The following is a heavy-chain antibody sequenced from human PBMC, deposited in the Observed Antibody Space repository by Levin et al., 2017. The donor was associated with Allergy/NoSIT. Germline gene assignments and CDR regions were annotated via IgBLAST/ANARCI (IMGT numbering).Heavy chain of an antibody. CDR1: GFTFSSYA. D-gene: IGHD3-10*01. V-gene: IGHV3-30-3*01. Sequence: GGSLRLSCAASGFTFSSYAMHWVRQAPGKGLEWVAVISYDGSNKYYADSVKGRFTISRDNSKNTLYLQMNSLRAEDTAVYYCVFPRDYGSGRPMGFDYWGQGTLVTVSS. CDR2: ISYDGSNK. J-gene: IGHJ4*02. CDR3: VFPRDYGSGRPMGFDY.